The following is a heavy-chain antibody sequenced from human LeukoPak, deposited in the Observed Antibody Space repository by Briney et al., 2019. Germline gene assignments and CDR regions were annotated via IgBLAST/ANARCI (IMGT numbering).Heavy chain of an antibody. V-gene: IGHV3-33*01. J-gene: IGHJ4*02. D-gene: IGHD2-2*01. CDR1: GFTFSSYG. Sequence: GRSLRLSCAASGFTFSSYGMNWVRQAPGKGLEWVAVIWYDGSNKYYGDSVKGRFTISRDNSKNTVSLQMNSLRVEDTAVYYCARLGLSLSFDYWIQVTLVNVSS. CDR2: IWYDGSNK. CDR3: ARLGLSLSFDY.